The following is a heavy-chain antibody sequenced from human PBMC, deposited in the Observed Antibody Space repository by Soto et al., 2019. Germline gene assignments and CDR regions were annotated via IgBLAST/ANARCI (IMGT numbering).Heavy chain of an antibody. D-gene: IGHD6-13*01. J-gene: IGHJ6*02. CDR1: GGSFSGYY. CDR3: ARGPIDRGSWAYYYYYYGMDV. Sequence: SETLSLTXAVYGGSFSGYYWSWIRQPPGRGLEWIGEINHSGSTNYNPSLKSRVTISVDTSKNQFSLKLSSVTAADTAVYYCARGPIDRGSWAYYYYYYGMDVWGQGTTVTVSS. CDR2: INHSGST. V-gene: IGHV4-34*01.